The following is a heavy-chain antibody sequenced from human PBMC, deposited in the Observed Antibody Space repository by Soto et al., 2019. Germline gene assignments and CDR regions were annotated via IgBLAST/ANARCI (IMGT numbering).Heavy chain of an antibody. CDR1: GFTFSGFS. J-gene: IGHJ4*02. CDR3: AREADFASSGYVLDY. Sequence: PGGSLRLSCAASGFTFSGFSMNWVRQAPGKGLEWVSSVTSSPSSMFYADSVKGRFTISRDDAKDSLFLQMNSLRADDTAVYYCAREADFASSGYVLDYWGLGTLVTAPQ. D-gene: IGHD3-22*01. V-gene: IGHV3-21*01. CDR2: VTSSPSSM.